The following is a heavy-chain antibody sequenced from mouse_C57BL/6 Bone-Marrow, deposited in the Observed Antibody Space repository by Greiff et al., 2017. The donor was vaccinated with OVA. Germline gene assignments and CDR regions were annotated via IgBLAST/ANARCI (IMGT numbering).Heavy chain of an antibody. CDR1: GYTFTDYN. J-gene: IGHJ1*03. D-gene: IGHD1-1*01. V-gene: IGHV1-22*01. Sequence: EVQLQESGPELVKPGASVKLSCKASGYTFTDYNMHWVKQSHGKSLEWIGYINPNNGGTSYNQKFKGKATLTVNKSSSPAYMELRSLTSEDSAVYYCPLSYGSSLWYFAVWGKGTTVTVSA. CDR3: PLSYGSSLWYFAV. CDR2: INPNNGGT.